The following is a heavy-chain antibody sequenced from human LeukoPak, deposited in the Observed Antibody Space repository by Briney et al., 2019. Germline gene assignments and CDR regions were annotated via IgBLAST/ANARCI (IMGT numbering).Heavy chain of an antibody. D-gene: IGHD1-7*01. CDR2: INPNSGGT. J-gene: IGHJ4*02. V-gene: IGHV1-2*02. Sequence: GESLKISCKASGYTFTGYYMHWVRQAPGQGLEWMGWINPNSGGTNYAQKFQGRVTMTRDTSISTAYMELSRLRSDDTAVYYCARGRELHFDYWGQGTLVTVSS. CDR3: ARGRELHFDY. CDR1: GYTFTGYY.